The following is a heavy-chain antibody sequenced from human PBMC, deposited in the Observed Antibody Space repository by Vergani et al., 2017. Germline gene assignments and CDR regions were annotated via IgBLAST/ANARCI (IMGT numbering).Heavy chain of an antibody. Sequence: VQLQESGPRLVKPSQTLVLTCSVSGDSISNGGHYWSWIRQPAGKGLEWIGRIYNDGGTNYNSSLKSRVTIFLDASKNAFSLKLTSVTAADTAVYYCARRSFGEKVIDKWGQGFLVTVS. V-gene: IGHV4-61*02. CDR3: ARRSFGEKVIDK. CDR1: GDSISNGGHY. CDR2: IYNDGGT. J-gene: IGHJ4*02. D-gene: IGHD4-17*01.